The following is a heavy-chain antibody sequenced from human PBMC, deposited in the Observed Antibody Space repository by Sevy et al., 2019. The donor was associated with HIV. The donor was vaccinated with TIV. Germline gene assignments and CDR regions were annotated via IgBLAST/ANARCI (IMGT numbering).Heavy chain of an antibody. CDR2: ISWNSGIV. Sequence: GGSLRLSCAASGFTFDDYAMHRVRQAPRKGLEWVSGISWNSGIVKYGDSVKGRFTVSRDNAKNSLYLQMNSLRPEDTAFYYCAKDRLLRPSPHSDFWGQGTLVTVSS. J-gene: IGHJ4*02. V-gene: IGHV3-9*01. CDR3: AKDRLLRPSPHSDF. D-gene: IGHD3-22*01. CDR1: GFTFDDYA.